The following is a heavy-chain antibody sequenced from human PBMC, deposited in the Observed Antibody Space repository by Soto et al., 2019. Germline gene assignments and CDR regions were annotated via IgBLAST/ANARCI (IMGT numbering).Heavy chain of an antibody. CDR2: ISAYNGNT. D-gene: IGHD5-18*01. CDR1: GYTFTSYG. V-gene: IGHV1-18*01. J-gene: IGHJ6*03. Sequence: GASVKVSCKASGYTFTSYGISWVRQAPGQGLEWMGWISAYNGNTNYAQKLQGRVTMTTDTSTSTAYMELRSLRSDDTAAYYCAREGVDTAMVSRQDYYYYMDVWGKGTTVTVSS. CDR3: AREGVDTAMVSRQDYYYYMDV.